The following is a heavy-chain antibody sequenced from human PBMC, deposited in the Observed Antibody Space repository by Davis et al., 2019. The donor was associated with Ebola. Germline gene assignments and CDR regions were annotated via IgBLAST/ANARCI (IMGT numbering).Heavy chain of an antibody. J-gene: IGHJ4*02. CDR2: VSGSGGST. D-gene: IGHD2-15*01. Sequence: PGGSLRLSCAASGFIFSNYDMSWVRQVPGKGLEWVSTVSGSGGSTHYSDSVRGRFSISRDNSKDTLFLQMNSLRAEDTATYYCVRYCHYRDCSYFDSWGQGTRVAVSS. V-gene: IGHV3-23*01. CDR1: GFIFSNYD. CDR3: VRYCHYRDCSYFDS.